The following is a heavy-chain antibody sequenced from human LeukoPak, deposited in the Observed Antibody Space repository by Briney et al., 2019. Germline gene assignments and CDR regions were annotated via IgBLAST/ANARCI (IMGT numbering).Heavy chain of an antibody. V-gene: IGHV4-39*07. CDR2: IYYSGST. CDR1: GGSISSSSYY. D-gene: IGHD3-10*01. CDR3: ARDRAYYYGSGSYYNVDQH. J-gene: IGHJ1*01. Sequence: SETLSLTCTVSGGSISSSSYYWGWIRQPPGKGLEWIGSIYYSGSTYYNPSLKSRVTISVDTSKNQFSLKLSSVTAADTAVYYCARDRAYYYGSGSYYNVDQHWGQGTLVTVSS.